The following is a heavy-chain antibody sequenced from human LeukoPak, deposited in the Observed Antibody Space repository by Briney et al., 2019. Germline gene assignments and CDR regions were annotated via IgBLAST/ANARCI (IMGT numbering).Heavy chain of an antibody. CDR2: INHSGST. CDR1: GGSFSGYY. D-gene: IGHD6-19*01. V-gene: IGHV4-34*01. CDR3: ARDLLSIAVAAYFDY. J-gene: IGHJ4*02. Sequence: SETLSLTCAVYGGSFSGYYWSWIRQPPGKGLEWIGEINHSGSTNYNPSLKSRVTISVDTSKNQFSLKLSSVTAADTAVYYCARDLLSIAVAAYFDYWGQGTLVTVSS.